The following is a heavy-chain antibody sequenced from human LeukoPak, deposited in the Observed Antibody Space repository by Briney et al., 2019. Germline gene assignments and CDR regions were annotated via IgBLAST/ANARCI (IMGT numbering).Heavy chain of an antibody. J-gene: IGHJ5*02. CDR3: AKGRSYSSSWLNT. V-gene: IGHV3-23*01. Sequence: GGSLRLSCAASGFTFSSYAMSRVRQAPGKGLEWVSAISGSGGSTYYADSVKGRFTISRDNSKNTLYLQMNSLRAEDTAVYYCAKGRSYSSSWLNTLGQGTLVTVSS. CDR1: GFTFSSYA. CDR2: ISGSGGST. D-gene: IGHD6-13*01.